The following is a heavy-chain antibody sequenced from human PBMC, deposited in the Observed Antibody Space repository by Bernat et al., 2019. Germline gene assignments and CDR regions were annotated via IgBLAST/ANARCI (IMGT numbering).Heavy chain of an antibody. CDR2: IYYSGST. V-gene: IGHV4-30-4*01. D-gene: IGHD5-24*01. CDR3: AREEEMAMGY. J-gene: IGHJ4*02. CDR1: GGSISSGDHY. Sequence: QVQLQESGPGLVKPSGTLSLTCAVSGGSISSGDHYWSWIRQPPGKGLEWIGFIYYSGSTYYNPSLKSRVVISVDTSKNQLSLILTSVTAADTAVYYCAREEEMAMGYWGQGILVTVSS.